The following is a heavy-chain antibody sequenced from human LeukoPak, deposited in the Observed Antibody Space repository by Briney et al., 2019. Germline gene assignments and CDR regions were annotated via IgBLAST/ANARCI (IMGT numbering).Heavy chain of an antibody. Sequence: ASVKVSCKASGYTFTSYDINWVRQATGQGLEWMGWMNPNSGNTGYAQKFQGRVTMTRNTSISTAYMELSSLRSEDTAVYYCARHFVGARAFDIWGQGTMVTVSS. J-gene: IGHJ3*02. CDR1: GYTFTSYD. V-gene: IGHV1-8*01. CDR2: MNPNSGNT. D-gene: IGHD1-26*01. CDR3: ARHFVGARAFDI.